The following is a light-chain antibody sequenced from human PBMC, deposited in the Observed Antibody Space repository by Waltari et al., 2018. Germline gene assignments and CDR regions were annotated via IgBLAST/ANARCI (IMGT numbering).Light chain of an antibody. CDR2: SAS. CDR1: QGLSNY. CDR3: QQLNSYPLT. J-gene: IGKJ4*01. Sequence: DIQLTQSPSFLSASVRDRVTITCRAIQGLSNYLAWYHQKPGKAPKLLIYSASTLQSGVPSRFSGSGSGTEFSLTISSLQPEDFATYYCQQLNSYPLTFGGGTKVEIK. V-gene: IGKV1-9*01.